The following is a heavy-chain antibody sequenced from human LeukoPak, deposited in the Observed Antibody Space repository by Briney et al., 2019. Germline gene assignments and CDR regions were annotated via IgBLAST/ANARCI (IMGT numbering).Heavy chain of an antibody. CDR3: ARDNSVGDIAWWFDP. V-gene: IGHV3-48*03. D-gene: IGHD3-10*01. J-gene: IGHJ5*02. CDR2: ISSSGSTI. CDR1: GFTFSSYE. Sequence: GGSLRLSCAASGFTFSSYEMNWVRQAPGKGLEWVSYISSSGSTIYYADSVKGRFTTSRDNSKNTLYLQMNSLRAEDTAVYYCARDNSVGDIAWWFDPWGQGTLVTVSS.